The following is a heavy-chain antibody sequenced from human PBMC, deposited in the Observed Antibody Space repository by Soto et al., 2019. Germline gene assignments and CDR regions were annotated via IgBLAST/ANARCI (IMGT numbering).Heavy chain of an antibody. Sequence: QVQLVQSGPEMKKPGASVKLSCKASGYTFTTYSMHWVRQAPGQRLEWMGWIHAGNGNTEHSQKSQGRVTITRDTSASTAYLELGSLRSEDTAVYYCARAACSSTSCYNYYAYGMDVWGQGTAVTVS. CDR2: IHAGNGNT. CDR1: GYTFTTYS. V-gene: IGHV1-3*01. D-gene: IGHD2-2*01. J-gene: IGHJ6*02. CDR3: ARAACSSTSCYNYYAYGMDV.